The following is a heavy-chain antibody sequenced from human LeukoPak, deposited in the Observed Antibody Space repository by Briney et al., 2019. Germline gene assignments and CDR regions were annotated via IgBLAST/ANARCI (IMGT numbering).Heavy chain of an antibody. CDR3: AREENRGYFDY. CDR2: IYYSGST. D-gene: IGHD1-14*01. CDR1: GSSISSYY. V-gene: IGHV4-59*12. Sequence: PSETLSLTCTVSGSSISSYYWSWIRQPPGKGLEWIGYIYYSGSTYYNPSLKSRVTISVDTSKNQFSLKLSSVTAADTAVYYCAREENRGYFDYWGQGTLVTVSS. J-gene: IGHJ4*02.